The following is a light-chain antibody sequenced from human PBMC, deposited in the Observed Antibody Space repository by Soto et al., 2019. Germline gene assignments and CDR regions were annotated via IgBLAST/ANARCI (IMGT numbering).Light chain of an antibody. CDR2: GAS. Sequence: DIQMTQSPSSLSASVGDRVALTCRASQNIGNYLSWYAQKPGKAPKLLIYGASSLQSGVPSRFSGSGSGTHFTLTISSLQPEDFATYYCQQSDRIPFTFGQGTKLEMK. CDR3: QQSDRIPFT. J-gene: IGKJ2*01. CDR1: QNIGNY. V-gene: IGKV1-39*01.